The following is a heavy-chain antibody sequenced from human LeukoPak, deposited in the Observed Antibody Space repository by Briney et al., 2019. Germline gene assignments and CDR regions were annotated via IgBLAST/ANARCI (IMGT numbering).Heavy chain of an antibody. CDR2: INHSGST. CDR3: ARHSRYSRPFDY. Sequence: PSETLSLTCAVYGGSFSGYYWSWIRQPPGKGLERIGEINHSGSTNYNPSLKSRVTISVDTSKNQFSLKLSSVTAADTAVYYCARHSRYSRPFDYWGQGTLVTVSS. J-gene: IGHJ4*02. V-gene: IGHV4-34*01. CDR1: GGSFSGYY. D-gene: IGHD6-13*01.